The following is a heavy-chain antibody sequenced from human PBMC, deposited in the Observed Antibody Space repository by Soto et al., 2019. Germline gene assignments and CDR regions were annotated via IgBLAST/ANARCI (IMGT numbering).Heavy chain of an antibody. D-gene: IGHD5-18*01. CDR2: SNSDGSET. J-gene: IGHJ4*02. CDR1: GFTFSSSW. V-gene: IGHV3-74*01. Sequence: EVELVESGGGLVQPGGSLRLSCAASGFTFSSSWMHWVRQAPGKGLVWVSYSNSDGSETRYADSVKGRFTISRDNAKNTLYLQMNRLRAEDTALYYCARDWGYSPDYWGQGTLVTVSS. CDR3: ARDWGYSPDY.